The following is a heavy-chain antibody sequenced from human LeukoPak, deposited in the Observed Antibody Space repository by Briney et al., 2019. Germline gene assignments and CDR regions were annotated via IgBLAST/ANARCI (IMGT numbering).Heavy chain of an antibody. CDR2: MNPNSGNT. J-gene: IGHJ6*03. Sequence: ASVKVSCKASGYTFTSYDINWVRQATGQGLEWMGWMNPNSGNTGYAQKFQGRVTMTRNTSISTAYMELSSLRSEDTAVYYCARVENVRYYDFWSGYYRNYYYYYMDVWGKGTTVTVSS. CDR1: GYTFTSYD. V-gene: IGHV1-8*01. D-gene: IGHD3-3*01. CDR3: ARVENVRYYDFWSGYYRNYYYYYMDV.